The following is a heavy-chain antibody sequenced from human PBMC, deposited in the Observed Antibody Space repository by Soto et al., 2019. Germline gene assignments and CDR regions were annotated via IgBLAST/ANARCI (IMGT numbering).Heavy chain of an antibody. V-gene: IGHV1-69*13. CDR2: IIPIFGTA. D-gene: IGHD2-15*01. CDR1: GGTFSSYA. J-gene: IGHJ3*02. CDR3: ARGGVVVAAPHDAFDI. Sequence: SVKVSCKASGGTFSSYAISWVRQAPGQGLEWMGGIIPIFGTANYAQKFQGRVTITADESTSTAYMELSSLRPEDTAVYYCARGGVVVAAPHDAFDIWGQGTMVTVSS.